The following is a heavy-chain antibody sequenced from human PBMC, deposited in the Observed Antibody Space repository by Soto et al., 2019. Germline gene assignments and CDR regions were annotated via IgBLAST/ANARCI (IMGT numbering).Heavy chain of an antibody. CDR2: IYYSGST. V-gene: IGHV4-39*01. D-gene: IGHD3-10*01. Sequence: SETLSLTCTVSGGSISSSSYYWGWIRQPPGKGLEWIGSIYYSGSTYYNPSPKSRVTISVDTSKNQFSLKLSSVTAADTAVYYCARSMITMVRGVIDYWGQGTLVTVSS. J-gene: IGHJ4*02. CDR1: GGSISSSSYY. CDR3: ARSMITMVRGVIDY.